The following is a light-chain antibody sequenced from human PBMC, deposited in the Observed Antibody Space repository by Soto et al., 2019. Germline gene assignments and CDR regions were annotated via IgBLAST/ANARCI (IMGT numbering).Light chain of an antibody. CDR2: SNS. J-gene: IGLJ2*01. Sequence: QSVLTQTPSASGTPGQRVSISCSGSSINIGRNIVIWYQQVPGTTPKVLIYSNSQRPSGVPDRFSGSKSGTSASLAISGLQSDDEADYYCAAWDDSLNGVVFGGGTKLTVL. V-gene: IGLV1-44*01. CDR1: SINIGRNI. CDR3: AAWDDSLNGVV.